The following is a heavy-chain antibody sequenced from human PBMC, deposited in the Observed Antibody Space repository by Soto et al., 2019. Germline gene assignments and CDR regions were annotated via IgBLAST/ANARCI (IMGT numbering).Heavy chain of an antibody. CDR3: ARGEMSSSFDY. J-gene: IGHJ4*02. V-gene: IGHV4-31*03. Sequence: PSETLSLTCTVSGGSISSGGYYWSWIRQHPGKGLEWIGYIYYSGSTYYNPSLKSRVTISVDTSKNQFSLKLSSVTAADTAVYYCARGEMSSSFDYWGQGTLVTVSS. D-gene: IGHD6-6*01. CDR2: IYYSGST. CDR1: GGSISSGGYY.